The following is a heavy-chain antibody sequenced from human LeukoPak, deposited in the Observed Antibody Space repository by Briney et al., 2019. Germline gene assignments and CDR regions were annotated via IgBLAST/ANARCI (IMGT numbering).Heavy chain of an antibody. Sequence: ASVKVSCKASGYTFTSYGISWVRQAPGQGLEWMGWISAYNGNTNYAQKIQGRVTMTTDTSTSTAYMELRSLRSDDTAVYYCARDPRGEAVAVDYYYGMDVWGQGTTVTVSS. V-gene: IGHV1-18*01. CDR1: GYTFTSYG. CDR3: ARDPRGEAVAVDYYYGMDV. J-gene: IGHJ6*02. D-gene: IGHD6-19*01. CDR2: ISAYNGNT.